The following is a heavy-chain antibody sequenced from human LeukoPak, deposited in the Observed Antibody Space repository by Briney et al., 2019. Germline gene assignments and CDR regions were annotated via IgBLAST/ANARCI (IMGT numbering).Heavy chain of an antibody. D-gene: IGHD5-18*01. CDR2: VYYTGTT. CDR3: ARQEKGYSYAFYDYYYYLDV. CDR1: GDSFSTSSYS. J-gene: IGHJ6*03. Sequence: RPSETLSLTCTVSGDSFSTSSYSWGWIRQPPGKGLEWLGTVYYTGTTNYNPSLKSRVTMSVDTSKNQISLILISVTAADTAVYYCARQEKGYSYAFYDYYYYLDVWGKGTAVTISS. V-gene: IGHV4-39*01.